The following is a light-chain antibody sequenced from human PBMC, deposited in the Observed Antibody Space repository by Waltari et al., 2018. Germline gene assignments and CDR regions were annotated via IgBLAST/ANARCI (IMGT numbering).Light chain of an antibody. J-gene: IGLJ3*02. CDR2: EVI. V-gene: IGLV2-23*02. Sequence: QSALTQPASVSWSPGQSITISCTGPSSDIGSYDLVSWYQQHPGKAPKLIIYEVIKRPSGVSDRFSGSKSGNTASLTISGLQAEDEDDYFCCSYANRLFGGGTKLTVL. CDR1: SSDIGSYDL. CDR3: CSYANRL.